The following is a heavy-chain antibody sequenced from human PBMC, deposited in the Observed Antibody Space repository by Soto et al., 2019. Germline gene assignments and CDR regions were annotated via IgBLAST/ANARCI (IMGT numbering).Heavy chain of an antibody. J-gene: IGHJ4*02. CDR2: ISPSGGSA. Sequence: QVQLVQSGAEVKKPGASVKVSCKASGYTFTSYYMHWVRQAPGQGLEWMGIISPSGGSANYAQKFQGRVTITRDTSTSTVYMEVSSLRSDDTAVYYCARDRTSGGLFDYWGQGTLVTVSS. D-gene: IGHD2-15*01. V-gene: IGHV1-46*01. CDR3: ARDRTSGGLFDY. CDR1: GYTFTSYY.